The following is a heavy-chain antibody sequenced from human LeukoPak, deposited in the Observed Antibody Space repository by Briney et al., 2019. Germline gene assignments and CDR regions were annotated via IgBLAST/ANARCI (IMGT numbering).Heavy chain of an antibody. D-gene: IGHD7-27*01. CDR3: AKDDGLTGIDY. CDR2: VSYDGSNK. J-gene: IGHJ4*02. V-gene: IGHV3-30-3*01. Sequence: GRSLRLSCAASGFTFSSYAMHWVRQAAGKGLEWVAVVSYDGSNKYYADSVKGRFTISRDNSKNTLYLQMNSLRAEDTAVYYCAKDDGLTGIDYWGQGSLVTVSS. CDR1: GFTFSSYA.